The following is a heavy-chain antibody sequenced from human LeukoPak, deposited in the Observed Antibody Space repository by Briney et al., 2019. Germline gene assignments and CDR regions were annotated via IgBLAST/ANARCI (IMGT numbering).Heavy chain of an antibody. CDR1: GFTFRSYS. J-gene: IGHJ4*03. CDR3: ARADARNTGSDN. Sequence: PGGSLRLSCAASGFTFRSYSMNWVRLAPGKGLEWVSYISSGSSTIYYADSVKGRFTISRDNAKNSLYLQMNSLRDEDTAVYYCARADARNTGSDNWGQGTLVTVSS. V-gene: IGHV3-48*02. D-gene: IGHD5-12*01. CDR2: ISSGSSTI.